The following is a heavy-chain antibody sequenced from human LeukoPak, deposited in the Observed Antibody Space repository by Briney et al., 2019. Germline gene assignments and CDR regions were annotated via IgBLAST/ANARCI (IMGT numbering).Heavy chain of an antibody. Sequence: SETLSLTCAVYGGSFSGYYWSWIRQPPGKGLEWIGEINHSGSTNYNPSLKSRVTISVDTSKNQFSLKLSSVTAADTAVYYCARPRQGDYYFDYWGQGTLVTVSS. D-gene: IGHD2-21*02. CDR2: INHSGST. J-gene: IGHJ4*02. V-gene: IGHV4-34*01. CDR1: GGSFSGYY. CDR3: ARPRQGDYYFDY.